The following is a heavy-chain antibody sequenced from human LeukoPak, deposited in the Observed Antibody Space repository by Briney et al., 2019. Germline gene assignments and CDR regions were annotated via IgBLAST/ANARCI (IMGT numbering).Heavy chain of an antibody. J-gene: IGHJ6*03. CDR2: IIPIFGTA. CDR1: GGTFSSYA. V-gene: IGHV1-69*05. Sequence: SVKVSCKASGGTFSSYAIRWVRQAPGQGLEWMGGIIPIFGTANYAQKFQGRVTITTDESTSTAYMELSSLRSEDTAVCYCARGNQLSYYYYYMDVWGKGTTVTVSS. CDR3: ARGNQLSYYYYYMDV. D-gene: IGHD2-2*01.